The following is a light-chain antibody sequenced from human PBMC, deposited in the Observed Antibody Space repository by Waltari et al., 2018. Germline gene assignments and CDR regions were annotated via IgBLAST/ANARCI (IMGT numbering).Light chain of an antibody. V-gene: IGKV1-39*01. CDR1: ESINSY. Sequence: DIQMTQSPSSLSASVGDRVTITCRASESINSYLNWFQQKPGKAPNLLIYSASSLQSGVPSRFSCSGSGTDFTLTISSLQPEDFATYYCQQTYNTPHTFGQGTKLEIK. J-gene: IGKJ2*01. CDR3: QQTYNTPHT. CDR2: SAS.